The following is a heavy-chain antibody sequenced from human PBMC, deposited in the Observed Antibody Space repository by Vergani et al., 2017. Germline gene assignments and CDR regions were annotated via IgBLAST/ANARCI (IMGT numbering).Heavy chain of an antibody. J-gene: IGHJ5*02. CDR2: ISGSGGST. CDR1: GFTFSSCA. CDR3: AKDYDYGDHNNWFDP. D-gene: IGHD4-17*01. V-gene: IGHV3-23*01. Sequence: EVQLLESGGGLVQPGGSLRLSCAASGFTFSSCAMSWVRQAPGKGLEWVSAISGSGGSTYYADSVKGRFTISRDNSKNTLYLQMNSLRAEDTAVYYCAKDYDYGDHNNWFDPWGQGTLVTVSS.